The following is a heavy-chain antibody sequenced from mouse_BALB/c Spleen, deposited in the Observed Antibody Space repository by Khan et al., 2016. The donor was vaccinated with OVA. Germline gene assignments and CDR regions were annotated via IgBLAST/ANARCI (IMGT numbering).Heavy chain of an antibody. CDR2: INPSSGYT. D-gene: IGHD1-1*01. CDR1: GYTFTSNT. J-gene: IGHJ4*01. CDR3: ARRTTVYTMDY. Sequence: QVQLQQSGAELARPGASVKMSCKASGYTFTSNTMHWVKQRPGKGLEWIGYINPSSGYTNYNQNFKDTATLTADKSSSTAYMQLSSLTSEDSAVYYCARRTTVYTMDYWGQGTSVTVSS. V-gene: IGHV1-4*01.